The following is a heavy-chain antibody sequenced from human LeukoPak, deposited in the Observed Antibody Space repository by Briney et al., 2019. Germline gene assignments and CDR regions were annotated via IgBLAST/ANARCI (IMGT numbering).Heavy chain of an antibody. CDR3: ARQGYGSGSYYPLDY. V-gene: IGHV1-69*04. J-gene: IGHJ4*02. Sequence: SVTVSFTSSGGTFSIYAIGWVRQAPGQGRGWMGRIIPSRGIANYSQKFQGRGTITADKATSTAYMELSSLKSEDTAVYYCARQGYGSGSYYPLDYWGQGTLVTVSS. CDR2: IIPSRGIA. CDR1: GGTFSIYA. D-gene: IGHD3-10*01.